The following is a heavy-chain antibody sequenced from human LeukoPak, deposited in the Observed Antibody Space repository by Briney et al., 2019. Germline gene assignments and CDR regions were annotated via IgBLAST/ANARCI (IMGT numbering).Heavy chain of an antibody. D-gene: IGHD1-26*01. Sequence: PSETLSLTCTVPGVSISTYYWSWFRQPAGKGLEWIGRLYASGPTNYNPSLKSRVTMSVDTSKNQLSLNVNSVTVADTAVYFCARHTRMWGYFDYWGQGTLVAVSS. J-gene: IGHJ4*02. CDR3: ARHTRMWGYFDY. CDR2: LYASGPT. CDR1: GVSISTYY. V-gene: IGHV4-4*07.